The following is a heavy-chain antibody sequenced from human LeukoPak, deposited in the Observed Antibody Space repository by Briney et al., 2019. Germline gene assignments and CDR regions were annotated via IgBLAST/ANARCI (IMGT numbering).Heavy chain of an antibody. Sequence: QPGGSLRLSCAASGFTFYDYAMRWVRHAQGKGLEWVSGIRWNSGSIVYADSVKGRFTISRDNAKNSLYLQMNSLRAEDTAFYYCAKDMGWGTTTFTYYYGMDVWGQGTTVTVSS. CDR1: GFTFYDYA. J-gene: IGHJ6*02. D-gene: IGHD2/OR15-2a*01. CDR3: AKDMGWGTTTFTYYYGMDV. CDR2: IRWNSGSI. V-gene: IGHV3-9*01.